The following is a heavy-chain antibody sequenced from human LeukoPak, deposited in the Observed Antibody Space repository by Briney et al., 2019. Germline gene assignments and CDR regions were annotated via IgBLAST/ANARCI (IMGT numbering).Heavy chain of an antibody. CDR3: AKGYSSSPGMFDY. Sequence: SETLSLTCTVSGGSISSGDYYWSYIRQPPGEGLEWIGYIYYSGSTYYNPSLKSRVTISVDTSKNQFSLKLSSVTAADTAVYYCAKGYSSSPGMFDYWGQGTLVTVSS. J-gene: IGHJ4*02. V-gene: IGHV4-30-4*08. CDR1: GGSISSGDYY. CDR2: IYYSGST. D-gene: IGHD6-13*01.